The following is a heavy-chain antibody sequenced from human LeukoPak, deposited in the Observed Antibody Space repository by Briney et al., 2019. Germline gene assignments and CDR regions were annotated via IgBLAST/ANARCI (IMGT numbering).Heavy chain of an antibody. CDR2: IHTSGST. CDR1: GVSISSYY. D-gene: IGHD3-10*01. J-gene: IGHJ4*02. V-gene: IGHV4-4*07. CDR3: ARAVGGDGSGSL. Sequence: SETLSLTCTVSGVSISSYYWSWIRQPAGKGLEWIGRIHTSGSTNYNPSLKSRVTMSVDMSTRQISLKLSSVTAADTAVYYCARAVGGDGSGSLWGPGTLVTVSS.